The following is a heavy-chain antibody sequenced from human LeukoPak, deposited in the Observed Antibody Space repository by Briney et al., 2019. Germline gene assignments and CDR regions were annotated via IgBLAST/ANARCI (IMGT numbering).Heavy chain of an antibody. CDR1: GFTFSSYA. CDR3: ARNMDIVSTIMVFDF. J-gene: IGHJ4*02. CDR2: ISSNGGST. V-gene: IGHV3-64D*09. D-gene: IGHD5/OR15-5a*01. Sequence: PGGSLRLSCSASGFTFSSYAMHWVRQAPGKGLEYVSAISSNGGSTYYADSVKGRFTISRDNSKNTLYLQMSSLRAEDTAVYYCARNMDIVSTIMVFDFWGQGTLVTVSS.